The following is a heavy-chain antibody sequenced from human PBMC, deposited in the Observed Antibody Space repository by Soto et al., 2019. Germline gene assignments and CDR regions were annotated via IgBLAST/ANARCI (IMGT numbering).Heavy chain of an antibody. J-gene: IGHJ6*02. CDR2: INAGNGNT. V-gene: IGHV1-3*01. CDR3: ARYQWLVRGDYYYGMDV. Sequence: QVQLVQSGAEVKKPGASVKVSCKASGYTFTSYAMHWVRQAPGQRLEWMGWINAGNGNTKYSQKFQGRVTITRDTSASTAYMELSSLRSEDTAVYYCARYQWLVRGDYYYGMDVWGQGTTVTVSS. CDR1: GYTFTSYA. D-gene: IGHD6-19*01.